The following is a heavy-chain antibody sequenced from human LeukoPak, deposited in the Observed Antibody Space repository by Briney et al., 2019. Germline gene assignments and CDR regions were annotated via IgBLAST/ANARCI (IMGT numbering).Heavy chain of an antibody. CDR3: ARLEGSSWNFDY. D-gene: IGHD6-13*01. CDR2: IDPSDSYT. J-gene: IGHJ4*02. V-gene: IGHV5-10-1*01. CDR1: GYSFTSYW. Sequence: GLSLNISCKGSGYSFTSYWISWVRQMPGIGLECMGRIDPSDSYTNYSPSFQGHVTISADKSISTAYLQWSSLKASDTAMYYCARLEGSSWNFDYWGQGTLVTVSS.